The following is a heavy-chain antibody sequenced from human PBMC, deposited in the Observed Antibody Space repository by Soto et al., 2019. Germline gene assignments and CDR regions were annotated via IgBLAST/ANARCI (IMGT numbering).Heavy chain of an antibody. CDR3: ASALEWLLEDAY. Sequence: ASGKVSCKASGYTFTSYGISWVRQAPGQGLEWMGWISAYNGNTNYAQKLQGRVTMTTDTSTSTAYMELRSLRSDDTAVYYCASALEWLLEDAYWGQGTLVTVSS. V-gene: IGHV1-18*01. CDR1: GYTFTSYG. J-gene: IGHJ4*02. CDR2: ISAYNGNT. D-gene: IGHD3-3*01.